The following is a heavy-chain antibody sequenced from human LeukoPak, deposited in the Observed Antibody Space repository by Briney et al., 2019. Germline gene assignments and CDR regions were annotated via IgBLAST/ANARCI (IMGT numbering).Heavy chain of an antibody. J-gene: IGHJ4*02. Sequence: ASVKVSCKASGYTFTSYDINWVRQATGQGLEWMGWMNPNSGNTGYAQKFQGRVTMTRDTSTSTVYMELSSLRSEDTAVYYCARGLMVYAIQQYPREWGQGTLVTVSS. D-gene: IGHD2-8*01. CDR3: ARGLMVYAIQQYPRE. V-gene: IGHV1-8*01. CDR1: GYTFTSYD. CDR2: MNPNSGNT.